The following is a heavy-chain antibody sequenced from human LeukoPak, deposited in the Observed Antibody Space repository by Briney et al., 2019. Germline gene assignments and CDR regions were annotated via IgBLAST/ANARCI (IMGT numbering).Heavy chain of an antibody. CDR3: AKGGYYERPWYFDY. CDR2: ISFDGTNK. J-gene: IGHJ4*02. CDR1: GFTFSSYG. V-gene: IGHV3-30*18. D-gene: IGHD3-22*01. Sequence: GGSLRLSCAASGFTFSSYGMHWVRQAPGKGLEWVAVISFDGTNKFYADSVKGRFTISRDNSKNALYLQMNSLRAEDTAVYYCAKGGYYERPWYFDYWGQGTLVTVSS.